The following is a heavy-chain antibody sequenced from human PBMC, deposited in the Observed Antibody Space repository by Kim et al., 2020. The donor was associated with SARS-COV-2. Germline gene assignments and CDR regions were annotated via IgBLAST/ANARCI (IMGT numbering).Heavy chain of an antibody. V-gene: IGHV3-64*01. CDR1: GFTFRSYA. D-gene: IGHD1-20*01. CDR2: INSDGGYP. CDR3: ARFITGTPYSGMDV. Sequence: GGSRILSCAASGFTFRSYAMHWVRQAPGKGLEYVSAINSDGGYPYYANSVKGRLTISRDNSKDTLYIQMGSLRPEDTALYYCARFITGTPYSGMDVWGQG. J-gene: IGHJ6*02.